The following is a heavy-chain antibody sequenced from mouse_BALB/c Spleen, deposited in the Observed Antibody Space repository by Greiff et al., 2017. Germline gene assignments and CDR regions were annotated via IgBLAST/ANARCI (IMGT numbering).Heavy chain of an antibody. CDR2: ISNGGGST. CDR3: ASHYGTRGYYAMDY. J-gene: IGHJ4*01. V-gene: IGHV5-12-2*01. D-gene: IGHD1-1*02. CDR1: GFTFSSYT. Sequence: EVQGVESGGGLVQPGGSLKLSCAASGFTFSSYTMSWVRQTPEKRLEWVAYISNGGGSTYYPDTVKGRFTISRDNAKNTLYLQMSSLKSEDTAMYYCASHYGTRGYYAMDYWGQGTSVTVSS.